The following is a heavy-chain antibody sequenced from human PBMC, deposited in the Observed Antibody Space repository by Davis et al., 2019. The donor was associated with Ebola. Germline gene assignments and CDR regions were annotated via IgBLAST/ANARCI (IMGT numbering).Heavy chain of an antibody. CDR1: AYTFSNYA. J-gene: IGHJ4*02. Sequence: AASVKVSCKASAYTFSNYAIHWVRQAPGQGLEWMGWISAYNGNTNYAQKLQGRVTMTTDTSTSTAYMELRSLRSDDTAVYYCARDHPHYDFWSGYPIDYWGQGTLVTVSS. D-gene: IGHD3-3*01. V-gene: IGHV1-18*01. CDR2: ISAYNGNT. CDR3: ARDHPHYDFWSGYPIDY.